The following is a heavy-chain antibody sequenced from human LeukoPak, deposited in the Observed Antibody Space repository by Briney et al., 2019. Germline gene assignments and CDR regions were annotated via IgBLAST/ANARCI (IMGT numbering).Heavy chain of an antibody. CDR2: IWYDGSNK. V-gene: IGHV3-33*01. D-gene: IGHD6-19*01. CDR1: GFTFSSYG. J-gene: IGHJ2*01. CDR3: ARAKDSSGWGPWYFDL. Sequence: GRSLRLSCAASGFTFSSYGMHWVRQAPGKGLEWVAVIWYDGSNKYYADSVKGRFTISRDNSKNTLYLQMDSLRAEDTAVYYCARAKDSSGWGPWYFDLWGRGTLVTVSS.